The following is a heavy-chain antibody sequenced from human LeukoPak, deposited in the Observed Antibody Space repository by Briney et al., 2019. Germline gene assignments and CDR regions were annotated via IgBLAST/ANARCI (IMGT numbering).Heavy chain of an antibody. CDR2: INHSGST. D-gene: IGHD5-18*01. CDR1: GGSFSGYY. CDR3: ARRGYSYGYYYYGMDV. Sequence: SETLSLTCAVYGGSFSGYYWSWIRQPPGKGLEWIGEINHSGSTNYNPSLKSRVTISVDTSKNQFSLKLSSVAAADTAVYYCARRGYSYGYYYYGMDVWGQGTTVTVSS. J-gene: IGHJ6*02. V-gene: IGHV4-34*01.